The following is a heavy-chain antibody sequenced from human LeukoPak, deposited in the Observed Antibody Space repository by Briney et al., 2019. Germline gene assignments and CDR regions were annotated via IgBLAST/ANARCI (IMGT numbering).Heavy chain of an antibody. CDR1: GFTVSTNY. CDR2: IYSGGST. CDR3: ARGGIGYYDSSGYDEYFQH. V-gene: IGHV3-66*01. Sequence: GGSLRLSCAASGFTVSTNYMSWVRQAPGKGLEWVSLIYSGGSTYYADSVKGRFTFSRDNSKNTLYLQMNSLRAEDTALYYCARGGIGYYDSSGYDEYFQHWGQGTLVTVSS. J-gene: IGHJ1*01. D-gene: IGHD3-22*01.